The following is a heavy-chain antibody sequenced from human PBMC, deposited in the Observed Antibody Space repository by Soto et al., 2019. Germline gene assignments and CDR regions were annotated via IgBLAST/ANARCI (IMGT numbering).Heavy chain of an antibody. CDR3: ARDHHGGYSSDY. D-gene: IGHD5-12*01. CDR2: ISAYNGNT. Sequence: QVQLVQSGAEVKKPGASVKVSCKASGYTFTSYGISWGRQAPGQGLEWMGWISAYNGNTNYAQKLQGRVTMTTDPSKLSAYIELRSLRSEDTAVYYCARDHHGGYSSDYWGHGTLVTVSS. V-gene: IGHV1-18*01. J-gene: IGHJ4*01. CDR1: GYTFTSYG.